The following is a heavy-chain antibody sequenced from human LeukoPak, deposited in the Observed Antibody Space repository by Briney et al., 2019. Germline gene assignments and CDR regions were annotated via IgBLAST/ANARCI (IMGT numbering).Heavy chain of an antibody. V-gene: IGHV4-61*08. CDR2: IYYSGST. D-gene: IGHD3-16*01. CDR1: GCSISSGGYS. J-gene: IGHJ4*02. Sequence: SETLSLTCAVSGCSISSGGYSWSWIRQPPGKGLEWIGYIYYSGSTNYNPSLKSRVTISVDTSKNQFSLKLSSVTAADTAVYYCARHGGGLPYYFDYWGQGTLVTVSS. CDR3: ARHGGGLPYYFDY.